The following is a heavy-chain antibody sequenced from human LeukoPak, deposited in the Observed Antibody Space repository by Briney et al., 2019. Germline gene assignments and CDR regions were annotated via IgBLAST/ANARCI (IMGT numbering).Heavy chain of an antibody. D-gene: IGHD3-22*01. CDR3: ARDPDLSGYSFFGY. J-gene: IGHJ4*02. V-gene: IGHV3-74*01. CDR1: GFTSSSYW. CDR2: INSDGSST. Sequence: GGSLRLSCVASGFTSSSYWMHWVRQAPGKGLVWVSRINSDGSSTTYADSVKGRFTISKDNAKNTLYLQMNSLRAEDTAVYYCARDPDLSGYSFFGYWGQGTLVTVSS.